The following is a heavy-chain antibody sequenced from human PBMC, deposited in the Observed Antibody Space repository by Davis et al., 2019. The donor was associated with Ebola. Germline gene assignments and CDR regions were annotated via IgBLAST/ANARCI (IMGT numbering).Heavy chain of an antibody. Sequence: LRLSCTVSGGSISSGGYYWSWIRQHPGKGLEWIGYIYYSGSTYYNPSLKSRVTISVDTSKNQFSLKLSSVTAADTAVYYCARDPVGYCSTATCTNFDCWGQGTLVTVSS. D-gene: IGHD2-2*01. J-gene: IGHJ4*02. CDR3: ARDPVGYCSTATCTNFDC. CDR2: IYYSGST. V-gene: IGHV4-31*03. CDR1: GGSISSGGYY.